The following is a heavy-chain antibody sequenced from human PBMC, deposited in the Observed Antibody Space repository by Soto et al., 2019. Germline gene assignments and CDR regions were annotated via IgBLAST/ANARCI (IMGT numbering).Heavy chain of an antibody. J-gene: IGHJ6*03. Sequence: ASVKVSCKASGYTFTSYDINWVRQATGQGLEWMGWMNPXSGNTGYAQKFQGRVTMTRNTSISTAYMELSSLRSEDTAVYYCARGGYCTNGVCYTIQNYYYYMDVWGKGTTVTVSS. CDR1: GYTFTSYD. CDR2: MNPXSGNT. V-gene: IGHV1-8*01. CDR3: ARGGYCTNGVCYTIQNYYYYMDV. D-gene: IGHD2-8*01.